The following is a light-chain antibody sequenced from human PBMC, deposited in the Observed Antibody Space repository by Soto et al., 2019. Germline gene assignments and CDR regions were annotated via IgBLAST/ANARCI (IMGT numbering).Light chain of an antibody. Sequence: QSVLTQPASVSGSPGQSITISCTGTSSDVGGYNYVSWYQQHPGKAPELMIYDVTNRRSGVSNRFSGSKSGNTASLTISGLQDEDEAGYYCSSYTSSSTLVFGGGTKVTVL. CDR3: SSYTSSSTLV. CDR1: SSDVGGYNY. J-gene: IGLJ2*01. V-gene: IGLV2-14*01. CDR2: DVT.